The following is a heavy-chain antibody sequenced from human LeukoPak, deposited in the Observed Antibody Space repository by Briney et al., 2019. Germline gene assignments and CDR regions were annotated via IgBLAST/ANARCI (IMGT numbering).Heavy chain of an antibody. D-gene: IGHD3-10*01. Sequence: GESLRLSCAASGFTFSDYYMHWVRQAPGKGLVWVSRISSDGSSTTYADSVKGRFTISRDNANNTLYLQMNSLRAEDTAVYYCARKLRGVSGMDVWGKGTTVTVFS. CDR1: GFTFSDYY. J-gene: IGHJ6*04. V-gene: IGHV3-74*01. CDR3: ARKLRGVSGMDV. CDR2: ISSDGSST.